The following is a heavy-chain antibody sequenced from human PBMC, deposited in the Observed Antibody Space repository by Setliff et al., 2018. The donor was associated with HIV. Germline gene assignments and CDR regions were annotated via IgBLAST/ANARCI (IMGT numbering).Heavy chain of an antibody. Sequence: PGGSLRLSCAASGFTFSRYSMNWVRQAPGKGLEWVGFIRRKSNGGKTEYAASVKGRFNISRDDSKNIAYLQMNSLKTEDTAVYYCTIAAAGWGQGALVTVSS. V-gene: IGHV3-49*04. CDR3: TIAAAG. D-gene: IGHD6-13*01. CDR2: IRRKSNGGKT. CDR1: GFTFSRYS. J-gene: IGHJ4*02.